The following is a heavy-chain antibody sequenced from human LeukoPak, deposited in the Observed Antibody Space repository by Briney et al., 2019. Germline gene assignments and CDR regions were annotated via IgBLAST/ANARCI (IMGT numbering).Heavy chain of an antibody. CDR1: GFTFSTYG. J-gene: IGHJ6*04. Sequence: GGSLRLSCAASGFTFSTYGMHWVRQAPGKGLELVAFIRSDGSNKYYADSVKGRFAISRDNSKNTLYLQMNSLRAEDTAVYYCARVNLDIVVYMDVWGKGTTVTVSS. D-gene: IGHD2-2*03. CDR2: IRSDGSNK. CDR3: ARVNLDIVVYMDV. V-gene: IGHV3-30*02.